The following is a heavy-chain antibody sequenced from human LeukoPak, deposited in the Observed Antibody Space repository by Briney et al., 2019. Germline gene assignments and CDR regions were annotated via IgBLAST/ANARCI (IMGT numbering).Heavy chain of an antibody. J-gene: IGHJ4*02. CDR1: GHTFTGYY. D-gene: IGHD2-8*01. V-gene: IGHV1-2*02. Sequence: ASVKVSCKASGHTFTGYYMHWVRQAPGQGLEWMGWINPNSGGTNYAQKFQGRVTMTRDTSISTAYMELSRLRSDDTAVYYCARAYCTNGVCYGIRFDYWGQGTLVTVSS. CDR3: ARAYCTNGVCYGIRFDY. CDR2: INPNSGGT.